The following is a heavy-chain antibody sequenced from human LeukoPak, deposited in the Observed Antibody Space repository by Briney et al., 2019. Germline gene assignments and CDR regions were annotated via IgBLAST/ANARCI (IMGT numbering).Heavy chain of an antibody. V-gene: IGHV1-69*04. CDR2: IIPIFGIA. Sequence: GSSVKVSCKASGGTFRSYAISWVRQAPGQGLEWMGRIIPIFGIANYAQKFRGRVTITADKSKSTAYMELSSLRAEDTAVYYSARLPDYTTHRDYWGQGTLVTVSS. CDR3: ARLPDYTTHRDY. CDR1: GGTFRSYA. D-gene: IGHD1-26*01. J-gene: IGHJ4*02.